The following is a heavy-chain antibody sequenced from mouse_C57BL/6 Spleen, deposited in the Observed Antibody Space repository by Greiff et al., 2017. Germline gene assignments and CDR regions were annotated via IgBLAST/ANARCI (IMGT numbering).Heavy chain of an antibody. D-gene: IGHD2-5*01. V-gene: IGHV7-3*01. CDR2: IRNKANGYTT. CDR3: ARSYSNVYVDD. Sequence: EVKLVESGGGLVQPGGSLSLSCAASGFTFTDYYMSWVRQPPGKALEWLGFIRNKANGYTTEYSASVKGRFTISRDNSQSSLYLQMNALRAEDSATYYCARSYSNVYVDDWGQGTTLTVSS. CDR1: GFTFTDYY. J-gene: IGHJ2*01.